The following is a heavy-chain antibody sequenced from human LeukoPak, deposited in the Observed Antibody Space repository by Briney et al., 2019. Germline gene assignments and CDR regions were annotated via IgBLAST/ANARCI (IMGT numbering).Heavy chain of an antibody. V-gene: IGHV4-34*01. CDR2: INHSGST. J-gene: IGHJ6*02. CDR3: ARGVLMVYAIHYYYGMDV. CDR1: GGSFSGYY. Sequence: SETLSLTCAVYGGSFSGYYWSWIRQPPGKGLEWIGEINHSGSTNYNPSLKSRVTISVDTSKNQFSLKLSSVTAADTAVYYCARGVLMVYAIHYYYGMDVWGQGTTVTVSS. D-gene: IGHD2-8*01.